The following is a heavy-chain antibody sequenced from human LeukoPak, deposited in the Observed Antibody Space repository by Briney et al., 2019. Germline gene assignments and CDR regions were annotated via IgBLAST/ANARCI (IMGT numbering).Heavy chain of an antibody. J-gene: IGHJ4*02. CDR1: GYTFTGYY. D-gene: IGHD5-18*01. Sequence: ASVKVSCKASGYTFTGYYMHWVRQAPGQGLEWMGWINTISGGTNYAQKFQGRVTMTRDTSISTAYMELSRLRSDDTAVFYCARGYSYASFDDWGQGTLVTVSS. CDR2: INTISGGT. V-gene: IGHV1-2*02. CDR3: ARGYSYASFDD.